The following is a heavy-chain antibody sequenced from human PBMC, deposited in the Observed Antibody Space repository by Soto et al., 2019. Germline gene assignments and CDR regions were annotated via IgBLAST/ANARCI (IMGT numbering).Heavy chain of an antibody. CDR1: GLTFGSRA. V-gene: IGHV3-23*01. J-gene: IGHJ4*02. CDR3: VRGSKDYYPGSRILDF. CDR2: ITDTGGDA. Sequence: EVQLLESGGDLIQPGGSLRLSCVASGLTFGSRAMSWVRQSPGEGLEWVSTITDTGGDAKYADSVRGRFAISRDNSKNTLYLQMSALRAEDSAIYFCVRGSKDYYPGSRILDFCGRGTLVTVAS. D-gene: IGHD3-10*01.